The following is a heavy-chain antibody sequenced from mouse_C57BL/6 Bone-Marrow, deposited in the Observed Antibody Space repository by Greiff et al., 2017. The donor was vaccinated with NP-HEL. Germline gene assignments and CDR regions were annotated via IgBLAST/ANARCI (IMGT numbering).Heavy chain of an antibody. V-gene: IGHV1-50*01. CDR3: EPIYYDYAFAY. D-gene: IGHD2-4*01. CDR1: GYTFTSYW. Sequence: QVHVKQPGAELVKPGASVKLSCKASGYTFTSYWMQWVKQRPGQGLEWIGEIDPSDSYTNYNQKFKGKATLTVDTSSSTAYMQLSSLTSEDSAVYYCEPIYYDYAFAYWGQGTLVTVSA. J-gene: IGHJ3*01. CDR2: IDPSDSYT.